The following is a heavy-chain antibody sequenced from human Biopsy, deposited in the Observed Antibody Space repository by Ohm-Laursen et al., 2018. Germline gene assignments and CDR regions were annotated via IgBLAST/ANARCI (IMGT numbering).Heavy chain of an antibody. V-gene: IGHV4-61*01. D-gene: IGHD6-19*01. CDR2: IYDRGST. CDR3: ARGMRSSGWPYFDS. CDR1: GGSVGSGTFH. J-gene: IGHJ4*02. Sequence: SDTLSLTCSVSGGSVGSGTFHWGWIRQPPGQGLEYIGYIYDRGSTANYNPSLESRVTMSVDMPKNQFSLKLSSVTAADTAIYYCARGMRSSGWPYFDSWGQGTLATVSS.